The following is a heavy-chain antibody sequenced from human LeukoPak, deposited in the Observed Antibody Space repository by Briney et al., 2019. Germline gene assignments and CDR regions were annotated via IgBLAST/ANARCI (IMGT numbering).Heavy chain of an antibody. CDR2: IWYDGSRT. CDR3: AKDLSYCSSSNCHSLYYYYMDV. J-gene: IGHJ6*03. D-gene: IGHD2-2*01. V-gene: IGHV3-33*06. CDR1: GFPLTNYG. Sequence: GGSLRLSCAASGFPLTNYGIHWVRQAPGKGLEWVALIWYDGSRTYYADSVKGRFTISRDNSKNTLYLQMSSLRAEDTAVYYCAKDLSYCSSSNCHSLYYYYMDVWGKGTTVTVSS.